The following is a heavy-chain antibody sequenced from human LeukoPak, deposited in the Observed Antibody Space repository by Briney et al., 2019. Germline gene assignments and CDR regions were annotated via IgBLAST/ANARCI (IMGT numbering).Heavy chain of an antibody. CDR1: GYTFTSYG. J-gene: IGHJ4*02. CDR3: AISSSYYYDSSGLPDFDY. CDR2: ISAYNGNT. D-gene: IGHD3-22*01. Sequence: ASVKVSCKASGYTFTSYGISWVRQAPGQGLEWMGWISAYNGNTNYALKLQGRVTMTTDTSTSTAYMELRSLRSDDTAVYYCAISSSYYYDSSGLPDFDYWGQGTLVTVSS. V-gene: IGHV1-18*01.